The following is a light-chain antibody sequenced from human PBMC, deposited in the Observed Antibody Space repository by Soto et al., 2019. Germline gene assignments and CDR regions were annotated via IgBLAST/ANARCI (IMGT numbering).Light chain of an antibody. CDR2: GAS. V-gene: IGKV3-15*01. J-gene: IGKJ5*01. CDR3: QQHNQWPIT. CDR1: QTVFSN. Sequence: ERVMRQSPATLSVSPGERATLSCRASQTVFSNLAWYQQKPGQAPRLLIFGASTRATGVPARFSGSGSGTEFTLTISSLQSEDSAVYYCQQHNQWPITFGQGTRLEIK.